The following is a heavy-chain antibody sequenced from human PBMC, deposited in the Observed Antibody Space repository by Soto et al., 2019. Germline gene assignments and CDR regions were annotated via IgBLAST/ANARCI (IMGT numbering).Heavy chain of an antibody. CDR1: GGTFSSYA. CDR2: IIPIFGTT. D-gene: IGHD2-2*01. CDR3: ARDCISTSCYEYYSGMDV. V-gene: IGHV1-69*12. Sequence: QVQLVQSGAEVKKPGSSVKVSCKASGGTFSSYAISWVRQAPGQGLEWMGGIIPIFGTTNYAQKFQGRVTITADESTSTAYMELSSLRSEDTAVYYCARDCISTSCYEYYSGMDVWGQGTTVTVSS. J-gene: IGHJ6*02.